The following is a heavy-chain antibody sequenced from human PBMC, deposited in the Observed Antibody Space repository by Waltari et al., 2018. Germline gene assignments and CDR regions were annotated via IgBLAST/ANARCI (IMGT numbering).Heavy chain of an antibody. Sequence: QLQLQESGPGLVKPSETLSLTCSVSGVSITINRHYWGWIRQPPAHGLGWIGPMSYTGAHSRRPSLESRVTVSRDTSKNQLSLKLVSVTAADTAVYYCATYIGASVGTAAFDVWGQGTMVAVSS. CDR2: MSYTGAH. J-gene: IGHJ3*01. D-gene: IGHD1-1*01. CDR3: ATYIGASVGTAAFDV. V-gene: IGHV4-39*01. CDR1: GVSITINRHY.